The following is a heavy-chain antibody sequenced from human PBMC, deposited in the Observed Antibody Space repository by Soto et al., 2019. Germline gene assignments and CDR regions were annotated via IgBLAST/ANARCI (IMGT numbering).Heavy chain of an antibody. J-gene: IGHJ6*02. D-gene: IGHD1-26*01. CDR1: GYRFTSYW. CDR3: ARLMSYSGSFWGSYYYYGMDV. CDR2: IYPDDSDT. V-gene: IGHV5-51*01. Sequence: LKISCKGSGYRFTSYWIGWVRQMPGKGLEWMGIIYPDDSDTRYSPSFQGQVTISADKSISTAYLQWSSLKASDTAMYYCARLMSYSGSFWGSYYYYGMDVWGQGTTVTVSS.